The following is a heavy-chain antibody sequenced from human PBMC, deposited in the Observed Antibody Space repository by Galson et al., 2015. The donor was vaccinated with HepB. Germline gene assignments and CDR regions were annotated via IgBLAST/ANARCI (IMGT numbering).Heavy chain of an antibody. V-gene: IGHV3-30*04. Sequence: SLRLSCAASGFTFSSYAMHWVRQAPGKGLEWVAVISYDGSNKYYADSVKGRFTISRDNSKNTLYLQMNSLRAEDTAVYYCARELTMIVVVIPFDYWGQGTLVTVSS. J-gene: IGHJ4*02. D-gene: IGHD3-22*01. CDR3: ARELTMIVVVIPFDY. CDR1: GFTFSSYA. CDR2: ISYDGSNK.